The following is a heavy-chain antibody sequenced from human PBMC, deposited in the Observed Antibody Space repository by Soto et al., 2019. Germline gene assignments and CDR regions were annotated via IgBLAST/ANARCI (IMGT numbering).Heavy chain of an antibody. CDR2: IIPISGSA. J-gene: IGHJ4*01. CDR1: GGTLSDYA. CDR3: ARDLWLGESFRYYFDY. D-gene: IGHD3-10*01. V-gene: IGHV1-69*05. Sequence: SVKVSCKASGGTLSDYAFSWVRQAPGQGLEWMGGIIPISGSANYAQKLQGRVTITRDTSTSTAYMELSSLTSEDTALYYCARDLWLGESFRYYFDYWAQGTLVTVSS.